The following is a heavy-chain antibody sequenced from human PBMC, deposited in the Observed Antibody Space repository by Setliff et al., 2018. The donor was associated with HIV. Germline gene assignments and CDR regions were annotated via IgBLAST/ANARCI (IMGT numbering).Heavy chain of an antibody. CDR2: IYTSGST. Sequence: SLTCTVSGGSVSSGSYYWSWIRQPAGKGLQWIGRIYTSGSTNYNASLKSRVTISVDTSKNQFSLKLISVTAADTAVYYCARDVLGYDSTGRFDLWGRGTLVTVSS. CDR1: GGSVSSGSYY. D-gene: IGHD3-22*01. V-gene: IGHV4-61*02. J-gene: IGHJ2*01. CDR3: ARDVLGYDSTGRFDL.